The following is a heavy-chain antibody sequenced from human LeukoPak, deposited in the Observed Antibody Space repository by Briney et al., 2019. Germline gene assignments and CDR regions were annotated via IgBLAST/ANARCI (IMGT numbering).Heavy chain of an antibody. CDR3: ARFAAAGTSDDASDI. D-gene: IGHD6-13*01. CDR1: GGTFSSYA. CDR2: IIPILGIA. Sequence: SVKVSCKASGGTFSSYAISWVRQAPGQGLEWMGRIIPILGIANYAQKFQGRVTITADKSTSTAYMELSSLRSEDTAVYYCARFAAAGTSDDASDIWGQGTMVTVSS. J-gene: IGHJ3*02. V-gene: IGHV1-69*04.